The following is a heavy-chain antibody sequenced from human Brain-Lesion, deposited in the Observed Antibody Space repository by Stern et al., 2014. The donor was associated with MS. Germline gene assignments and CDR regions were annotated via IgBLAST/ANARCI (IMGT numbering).Heavy chain of an antibody. CDR2: IFYPGTS. V-gene: IGHV4-39*02. CDR3: ARGAGVFDS. D-gene: IGHD6-19*01. J-gene: IGHJ4*02. CDR1: GGSIGRSSYY. Sequence: QVQLVESGPGLVKPSETLSLTCTVSGGSIGRSSYYWGWIRQPPGKGLDGIGNIFYPGTSFYDPSLKSRVTISGDPSNNHFPLSLTSVTAADTAVYYCARGAGVFDSWGQGTLVTVSP.